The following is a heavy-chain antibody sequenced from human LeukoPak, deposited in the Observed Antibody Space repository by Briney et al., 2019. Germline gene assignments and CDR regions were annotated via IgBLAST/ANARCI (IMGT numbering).Heavy chain of an antibody. V-gene: IGHV3-33*01. CDR2: IWYDGSNH. J-gene: IGHJ4*02. CDR1: VFTFSNYG. Sequence: GGSLRLSCAASVFTFSNYGMHWVRQAPGKGLEWVALIWYDGSNHYYADSVKGRFTISRDYSKNTVYLQMNRLRAEDTAVYYCARGWGSGTSHQYFDYWGQGILVTVSS. D-gene: IGHD3-10*01. CDR3: ARGWGSGTSHQYFDY.